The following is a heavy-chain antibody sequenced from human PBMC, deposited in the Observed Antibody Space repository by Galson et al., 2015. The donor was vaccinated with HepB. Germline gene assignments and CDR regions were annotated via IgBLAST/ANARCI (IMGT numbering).Heavy chain of an antibody. CDR3: ATTKVGNGAYCNLEM. CDR1: GFTFSSFT. J-gene: IGHJ4*03. V-gene: IGHV3-11*04. CDR2: ISTNGATI. Sequence: SLRLSCAASGFTFSSFTMSWVRQTPGKGLQWVSCISTNGATINYTDSVKGRFTVARDNAKNTVSLQMTSLRDEDAGVYYRATTKVGNGAYCNLEMWGQGTLVIVSS. D-gene: IGHD4-11*01.